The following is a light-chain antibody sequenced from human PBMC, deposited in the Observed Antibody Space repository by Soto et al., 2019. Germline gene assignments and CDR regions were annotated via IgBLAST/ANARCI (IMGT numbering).Light chain of an antibody. CDR3: QHYNSYSEA. J-gene: IGKJ1*01. CDR1: QSVSSY. CDR2: GAS. V-gene: IGKV3D-15*01. Sequence: EIVMTQSPATLSVSPGERVTLSCMASQSVSSYLAWYQQKPGQAPRLLIYGASNRATGIPDRFSGSGSGTEFTLTISSLQPDDFATYYCQHYNSYSEAFGQGTKVDIK.